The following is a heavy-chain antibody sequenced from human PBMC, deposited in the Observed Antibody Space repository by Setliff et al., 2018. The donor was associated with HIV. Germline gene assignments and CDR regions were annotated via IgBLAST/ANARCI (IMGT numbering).Heavy chain of an antibody. CDR2: ISTSGGGT. Sequence: GGSLRLSCATSGFTFSSYAMSRVRQAPGKGLEWVSVISTSGGGTYYTDSVKGRFTISRDNSKNTLYLQMNSLRVEDTAVYYCAKRGGNYFDYWGQGTLVTVSS. CDR1: GFTFSSYA. J-gene: IGHJ4*02. CDR3: AKRGGNYFDY. V-gene: IGHV3-23*01.